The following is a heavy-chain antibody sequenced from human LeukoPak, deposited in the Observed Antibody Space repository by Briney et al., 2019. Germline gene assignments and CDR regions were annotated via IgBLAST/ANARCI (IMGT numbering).Heavy chain of an antibody. CDR2: IYYSGST. CDR3: ARGLRNYYDSSGYSIYYYYGMDV. Sequence: ASETLSLTCTVSGGSISSSSYYWGWIRQPPGKGLEWIGSIYYSGSTYYNPSLKSRVTISVDTSKNQFSLKLSSVTAADTAVYYCARGLRNYYDSSGYSIYYYYGMDVWGQGTTVTVSS. CDR1: GGSISSSSYY. D-gene: IGHD3-22*01. V-gene: IGHV4-39*07. J-gene: IGHJ6*02.